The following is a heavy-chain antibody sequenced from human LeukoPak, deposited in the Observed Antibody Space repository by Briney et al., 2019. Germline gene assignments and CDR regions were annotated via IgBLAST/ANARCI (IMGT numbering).Heavy chain of an antibody. Sequence: SETLSLTCTVSGGSISSSSYYWAWIRHSPGKGLEWIGFVYYSGGSYYTPSLQSRVSISVDTSKSQFSLKLDSATAADTAIYYCASRTTFAPGGRDDFDFFDHWGRGTLVTVSS. D-gene: IGHD3/OR15-3a*01. CDR3: ASRTTFAPGGRDDFDFFDH. V-gene: IGHV4-39*07. CDR2: VYYSGGS. CDR1: GGSISSSSYY. J-gene: IGHJ4*02.